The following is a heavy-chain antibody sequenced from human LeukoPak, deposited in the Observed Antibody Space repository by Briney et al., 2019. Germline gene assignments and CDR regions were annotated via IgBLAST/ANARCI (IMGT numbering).Heavy chain of an antibody. D-gene: IGHD3-10*01. CDR2: ISYDGSNK. J-gene: IGHJ4*02. CDR3: AKGEMSTVRGVIVD. CDR1: GFTFRSYG. Sequence: GGSLRLSCAASGFTFRSYGMHWVRQAPGEGLEWVAVISYDGSNKYYADSVKGRFTISRDNPKNTLYLQMSGLRAEDTAVYYCAKGEMSTVRGVIVDWGQGTLVTVSS. V-gene: IGHV3-30*18.